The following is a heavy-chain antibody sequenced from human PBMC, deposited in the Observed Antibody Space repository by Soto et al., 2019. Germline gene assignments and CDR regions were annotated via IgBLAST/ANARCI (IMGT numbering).Heavy chain of an antibody. CDR3: TKDRVPDGIYSFDY. D-gene: IGHD2-15*01. CDR1: GFTCSSYA. Sequence: PGGSLRLSCAASGFTCSSYAMSWVCQAPGKGLEWVAFIGVSGTTTDYTESVKGRFTISKDKSMKTVYLQMNSLRVEDAAVYYCTKDRVPDGIYSFDYRGQGALVTVSS. J-gene: IGHJ4*02. CDR2: IGVSGTTT. V-gene: IGHV3-23*01.